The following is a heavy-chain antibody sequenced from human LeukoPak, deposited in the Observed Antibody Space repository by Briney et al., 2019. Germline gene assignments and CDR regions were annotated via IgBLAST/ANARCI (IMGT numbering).Heavy chain of an antibody. CDR3: ARVSVVKTFRWLDP. J-gene: IGHJ5*02. V-gene: IGHV1-18*01. CDR2: ISAYNGNT. CDR1: GYTFTNYG. Sequence: ASVKVSCKASGYTFTNYGIIWVRQAPGQGLEWMGWISAYNGNTNYAQKLQGRVTMTTDTSTSTAYMELRSLRSDDTAVYYCARVSVVKTFRWLDPWGQGTLVTVSS. D-gene: IGHD2-21*01.